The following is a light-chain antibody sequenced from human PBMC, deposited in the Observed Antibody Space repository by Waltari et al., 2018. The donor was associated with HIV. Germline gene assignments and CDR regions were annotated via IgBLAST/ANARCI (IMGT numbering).Light chain of an antibody. CDR2: SAS. CDR1: QSVSSN. J-gene: IGKJ4*01. Sequence: EIVMTQSPATLYVSPGERTILSCRASQSVSSNLAWYKQKPGQAPRLLSHSASTRATGIPARFSGGGSGTDFTLTITSLQSEDSGFYYWQQYGSWPLTFGGGTKVEIK. CDR3: QQYGSWPLT. V-gene: IGKV3-15*01.